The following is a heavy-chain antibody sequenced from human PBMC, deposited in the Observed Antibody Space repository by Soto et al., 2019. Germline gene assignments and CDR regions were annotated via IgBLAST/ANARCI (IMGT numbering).Heavy chain of an antibody. CDR2: IYYSGST. CDR3: ASIVSSAHGEFSD. J-gene: IGHJ4*02. Sequence: QVQLQESGPGLVKPSQTLSLTCTVSGGSISSGGYYWSWIRQHPGKGLEWIGYIYYSGSTYYNPSLKSRVTISGDTSKNQFSLKLSSGTAADTAVYYCASIVSSAHGEFSDWGQGTLVTVCS. CDR1: GGSISSGGYY. D-gene: IGHD3-10*01. V-gene: IGHV4-31*03.